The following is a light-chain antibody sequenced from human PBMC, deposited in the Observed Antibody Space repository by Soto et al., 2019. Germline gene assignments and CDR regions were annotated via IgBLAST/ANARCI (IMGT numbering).Light chain of an antibody. J-gene: IGLJ1*01. V-gene: IGLV2-14*01. CDR1: SSDVGGYNY. CDR3: SSYTSSSTLDV. Sequence: QSALTQPASVSGSPGQAITISCTGTSSDVGGYNYVSWYQQHPGKDPKLMIYDVSNRPSGVSNRFSGSKSGNTASLTISGLQADDEADYYCSSYTSSSTLDVFGTGTKLTVL. CDR2: DVS.